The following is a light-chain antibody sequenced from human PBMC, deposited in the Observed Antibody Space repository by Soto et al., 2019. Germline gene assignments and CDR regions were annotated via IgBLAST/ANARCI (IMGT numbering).Light chain of an antibody. CDR3: SSSTSSRTHGDV. CDR2: EVS. V-gene: IGLV2-14*01. Sequence: QSALTQPASVSGSPGQSITISCTGTSSDVGGYNYVSWYQQHPGKAPKLMIYEVSNRPSGVANRFSGSKSGNTASLTISGLQAEDEADYYCSSSTSSRTHGDVFGTGTKVTVL. J-gene: IGLJ1*01. CDR1: SSDVGGYNY.